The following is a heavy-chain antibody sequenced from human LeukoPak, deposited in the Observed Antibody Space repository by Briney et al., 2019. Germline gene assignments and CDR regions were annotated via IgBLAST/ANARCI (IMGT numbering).Heavy chain of an antibody. CDR3: ASWGDYGGNLLNNY. D-gene: IGHD4-23*01. V-gene: IGHV3-30*04. J-gene: IGHJ4*02. CDR1: GFTFSSHA. Sequence: GGSLRLSCAASGFTFSSHAMTWVRQAPGKGLEWVAVISYDGSNKYYADSVKGRFTISRDNSKNTLYLQMNSLRAEDTAVYYCASWGDYGGNLLNNYWGQGTLVTVSS. CDR2: ISYDGSNK.